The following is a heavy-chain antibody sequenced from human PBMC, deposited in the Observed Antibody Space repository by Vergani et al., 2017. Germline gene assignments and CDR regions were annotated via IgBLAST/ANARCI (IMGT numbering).Heavy chain of an antibody. CDR2: ISYDGSNK. CDR3: ARDSEAARAFDY. V-gene: IGHV3-30*04. D-gene: IGHD6-6*01. J-gene: IGHJ4*02. CDR1: GFTFSSYA. Sequence: QVQLVESGGGVVQPGRSLRLSCAASGFTFSSYAMHWVRQAPGKGLEWVAVISYDGSNKYYADSVKGRFTSSRDNSKNTLYLQMNSLRAEDTAVYYCARDSEAARAFDYWGQGTLVTVSS.